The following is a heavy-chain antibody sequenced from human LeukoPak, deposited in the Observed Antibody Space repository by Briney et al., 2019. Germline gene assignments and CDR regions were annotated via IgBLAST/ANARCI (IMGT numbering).Heavy chain of an antibody. CDR2: INAYNGNT. D-gene: IGHD5-18*01. V-gene: IGHV1-18*01. CDR1: GYTFTSYG. CDR3: ARDRDTAVVAWRPAYYYGMDV. J-gene: IGHJ6*02. Sequence: ASVKVSCKASGYTFTSYGISWVRQAPGQGLEWMGWINAYNGNTNYAQKLQGGVTMTTDTYTSTAYMELRSLRSDDTAVYYCARDRDTAVVAWRPAYYYGMDVWGQGTTVTVSS.